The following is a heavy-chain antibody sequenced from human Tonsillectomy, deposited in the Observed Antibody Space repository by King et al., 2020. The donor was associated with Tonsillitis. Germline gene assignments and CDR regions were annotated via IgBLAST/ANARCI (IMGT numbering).Heavy chain of an antibody. Sequence: VQLVESGGGLVQPGGSLRLSCAASGFTFSSYWMHWVRQAPGKGLVWVSRINSDGSSTSYVDSVKGRFTISRDNAKSTLYLQMNSLRAEDTAVYYCARVYCGGDRAAPYSYYYGMDVWGQGTTVTVSS. CDR2: INSDGSST. V-gene: IGHV3-74*01. J-gene: IGHJ6*02. CDR1: GFTFSSYW. D-gene: IGHD2-21*02. CDR3: ARVYCGGDRAAPYSYYYGMDV.